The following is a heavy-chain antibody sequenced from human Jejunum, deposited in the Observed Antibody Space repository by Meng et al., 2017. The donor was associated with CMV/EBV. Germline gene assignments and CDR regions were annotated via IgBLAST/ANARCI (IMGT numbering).Heavy chain of an antibody. CDR2: ISWNSGSI. J-gene: IGHJ4*02. Sequence: FTLDDYAMHWVRQAPGKGLEWVSGISWNSGSIGYADSVKGRFTISRDNAKNSLYLQMNSLRAEDTALYYCAKDARDEYNYGYNYFDYWGQGTLVTVSS. CDR3: AKDARDEYNYGYNYFDY. V-gene: IGHV3-9*01. CDR1: FTLDDYA. D-gene: IGHD5-18*01.